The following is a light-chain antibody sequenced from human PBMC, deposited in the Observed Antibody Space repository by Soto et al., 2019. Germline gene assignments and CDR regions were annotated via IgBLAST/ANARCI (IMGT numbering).Light chain of an antibody. J-gene: IGKJ1*01. CDR3: QQYGSSRRWT. CDR2: GPS. CDR1: QSSSTY. Sequence: EIVLTQSPGTLSLSPGEIATLSCRASQSSSTYLAWYRQKPGQTARLRLYGPSRRATGIPDRCSASGSVTDFTLTIIRLEPEGFAVYYCQQYGSSRRWTFGQRTKGEIK. V-gene: IGKV3-20*01.